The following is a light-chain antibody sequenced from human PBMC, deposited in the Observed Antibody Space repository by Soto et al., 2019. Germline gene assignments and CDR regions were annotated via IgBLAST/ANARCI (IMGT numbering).Light chain of an antibody. CDR1: QSVSSY. Sequence: EIVLTQSPATLSLSPGERATLSCRASQSVSSYLAWYQQKPGQAPRLLIYDASNRATGIPARFSGSGSGTDFTLTISSLEPEDLAVYYCQQRSNWALSITFGQGTRLEIK. CDR2: DAS. CDR3: QQRSNWALSIT. V-gene: IGKV3-11*01. J-gene: IGKJ5*01.